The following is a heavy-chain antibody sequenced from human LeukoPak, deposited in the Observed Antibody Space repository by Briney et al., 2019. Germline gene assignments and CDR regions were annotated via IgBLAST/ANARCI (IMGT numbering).Heavy chain of an antibody. CDR1: GFTFSSYG. Sequence: GGSLRLSCAASGFTFSSYGTHWVRQAPGKGLEWVAFIRYDGSNKYYADSVKGRFTISRDNSKNTLYLQMNSLRAEDTAVYYCAKDQEMATISDYWGQGTLVTVSS. CDR2: IRYDGSNK. D-gene: IGHD5-24*01. J-gene: IGHJ4*02. CDR3: AKDQEMATISDY. V-gene: IGHV3-30*02.